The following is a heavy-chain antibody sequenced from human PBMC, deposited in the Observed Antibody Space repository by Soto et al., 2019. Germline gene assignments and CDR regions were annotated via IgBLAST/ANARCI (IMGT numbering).Heavy chain of an antibody. Sequence: QVQLQESGPGLVKPSQTLSLTCTVSGGSISSGGYYWSWIRQHPGKGLEWIGYIYYSGSTYYNPSLKSRVTISVDTSKNQFSLKLSSVTAEDTAVYYCARGSGIVMPFDPWGQGTLVTVSS. D-gene: IGHD3-16*01. J-gene: IGHJ5*02. V-gene: IGHV4-31*03. CDR1: GGSISSGGYY. CDR3: ARGSGIVMPFDP. CDR2: IYYSGST.